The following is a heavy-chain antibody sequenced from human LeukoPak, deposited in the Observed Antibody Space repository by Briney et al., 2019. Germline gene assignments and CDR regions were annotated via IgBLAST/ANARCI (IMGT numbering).Heavy chain of an antibody. CDR1: GVSISSTSYY. V-gene: IGHV4-39*07. D-gene: IGHD2/OR15-2a*01. CDR3: ARILYSNNIDY. CDR2: IYYSGRT. Sequence: PSETLSLTCTVSGVSISSTSYYWGWIRQPPGKGLEWIGSIYYSGRTYYNPSLKSRVTISVDTSKNQFSLKLNSVTAADTAVYYCARILYSNNIDYWGQGTLVTVSS. J-gene: IGHJ4*02.